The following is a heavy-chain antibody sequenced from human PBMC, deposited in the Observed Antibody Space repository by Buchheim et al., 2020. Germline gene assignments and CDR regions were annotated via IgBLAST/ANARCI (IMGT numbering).Heavy chain of an antibody. CDR1: GFTFSSYW. Sequence: EVQLVESGGGLVQPGGSLRLSCAASGFTFSSYWMHWVRQAPGKGLVWVSRISSDGSTQTYADSVKGRFTISRDNAKNKLYLQMNSLRAEDTAVYYCARTYGSNYYFDSWGQGTL. J-gene: IGHJ4*02. CDR2: ISSDGSTQ. D-gene: IGHD4-23*01. CDR3: ARTYGSNYYFDS. V-gene: IGHV3-74*01.